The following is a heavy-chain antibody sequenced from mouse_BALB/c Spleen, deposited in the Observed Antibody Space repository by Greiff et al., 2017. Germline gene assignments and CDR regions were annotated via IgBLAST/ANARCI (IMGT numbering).Heavy chain of an antibody. J-gene: IGHJ3*01. CDR2: IWAGGST. V-gene: IGHV2-9*02. CDR3: ARDKGYYDYDGLFAY. Sequence: VQRVESGPGLVAPSQSLSITCTVSGFSLTSYGVHWVRQPPGKGLEWLGVIWAGGSTNYNSALMSRLSISKDNSKSQVFLKMNSLQTDDTAMYYCARDKGYYDYDGLFAYWGQGTLVTVSA. CDR1: GFSLTSYG. D-gene: IGHD2-4*01.